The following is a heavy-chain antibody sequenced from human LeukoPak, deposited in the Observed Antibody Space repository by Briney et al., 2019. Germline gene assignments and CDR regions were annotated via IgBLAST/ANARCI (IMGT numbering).Heavy chain of an antibody. D-gene: IGHD3-10*02. CDR2: IIGNSKTI. CDR3: AELGITMIGGV. V-gene: IGHV3-48*01. Sequence: PGGSLRLSCAASGFSISEYSLHWVRQAPGKGLEWVSYIIGNSKTIYYTDSVKGRFTISRDNAENSLYLQMNSLRAEDTAVYYCAELGITMIGGVWGKGTTVTISS. J-gene: IGHJ6*04. CDR1: GFSISEYS.